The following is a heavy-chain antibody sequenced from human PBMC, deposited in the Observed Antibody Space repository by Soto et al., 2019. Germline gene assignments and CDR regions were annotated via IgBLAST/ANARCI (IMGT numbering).Heavy chain of an antibody. V-gene: IGHV4-39*01. CDR3: ARHTDCGSGSSCLGSDNMDTDAFDI. CDR2: IYYSGNI. Sequence: TVSLSLNCTIAIRPILSLILYWVKISKPPGKDLVGIVTIYYSGNIYNNPSLRSRVTISMDTSKNQFSLRLTSVTAADTAVYYCARHTDCGSGSSCLGSDNMDTDAFDIWGQGTMVT. D-gene: IGHD3-10*01. J-gene: IGHJ3*02. CDR1: IRPILSLILY.